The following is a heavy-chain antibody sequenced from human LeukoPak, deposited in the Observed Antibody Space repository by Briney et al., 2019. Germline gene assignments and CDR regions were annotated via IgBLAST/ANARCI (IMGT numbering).Heavy chain of an antibody. Sequence: GGSLRLSCAASGFTVSSYSMHWVRQAPGKGLDFVSAISANGRSTYYASSVKGRFTISRDNSKNTLYLQMGSLRAEALAVYYCARVGLGSGFDYWGQGTLVTASS. CDR1: GFTVSSYS. CDR3: ARVGLGSGFDY. CDR2: ISANGRST. V-gene: IGHV3-64*01. J-gene: IGHJ4*02. D-gene: IGHD3-16*01.